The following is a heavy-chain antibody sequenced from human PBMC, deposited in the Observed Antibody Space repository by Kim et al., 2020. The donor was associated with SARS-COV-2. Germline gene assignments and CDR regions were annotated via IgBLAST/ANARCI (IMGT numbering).Heavy chain of an antibody. CDR3: AKEASGAYIDY. J-gene: IGHJ4*02. V-gene: IGHV3-33*06. Sequence: TYKAETVTGRYTNTRDNSKNRLDLQMNSLRAEDTAVYYCAKEASGAYIDYWGQGTLVTVSS. CDR2: T. D-gene: IGHD3-16*01.